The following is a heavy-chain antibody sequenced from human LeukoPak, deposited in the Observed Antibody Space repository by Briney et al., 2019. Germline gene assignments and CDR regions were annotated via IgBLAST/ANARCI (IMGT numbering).Heavy chain of an antibody. CDR3: ARHDYGDYPARY. V-gene: IGHV4-59*08. CDR1: GGSISSYY. J-gene: IGHJ4*02. Sequence: KTSETLSLTCTVSGGSISSYYWSWIRQPPGKGLEWIGYIYYSGSTNYNPSLKSRVTISVDTSKNQFSLKLSPVTAADTAVYYCARHDYGDYPARYWGQGTLVTVSS. D-gene: IGHD4-17*01. CDR2: IYYSGST.